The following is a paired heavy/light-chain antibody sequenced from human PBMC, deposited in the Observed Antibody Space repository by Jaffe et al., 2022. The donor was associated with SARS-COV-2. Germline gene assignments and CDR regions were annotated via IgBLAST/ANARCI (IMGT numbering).Light chain of an antibody. Sequence: QPVLTQPPSSSASPGESARLTCTLPSDINVGSYNIYWYQQKPGSPPRYLLYYYSDSDKGQGSGVPSRFSGSKDASANTGILLISGLQSEDEADYYCMIWPSNAWVFGGGTKLTVL. CDR1: SDINVGSYN. V-gene: IGLV5-37*01. CDR2: YYSDSDK. J-gene: IGLJ3*02. CDR3: MIWPSNAWV.
Heavy chain of an antibody. Sequence: QVQLQESGPGLVKPSQTLSLTCTVSGGSISSGDYYWSWIRQPPGKGLEWIGYIYYSGSTYYNPSLKSRVTISVDTSKNQFSLKLSSVTAADTAVYYCARALPDIVVVTEGPFDPWGQGTLVTVSS. CDR2: IYYSGST. CDR3: ARALPDIVVVTEGPFDP. V-gene: IGHV4-30-4*01. CDR1: GGSISSGDYY. D-gene: IGHD2-15*01. J-gene: IGHJ5*02.